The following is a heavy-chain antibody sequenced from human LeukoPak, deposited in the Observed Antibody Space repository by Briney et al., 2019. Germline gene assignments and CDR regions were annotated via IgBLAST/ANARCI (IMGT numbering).Heavy chain of an antibody. D-gene: IGHD3-22*01. Sequence: PGGSLRLSCAASGFTFSSYAVSWVRQAPGKGLEWVSAISGSGGSTYYADSVKGRFTISRDNSKNTLYLQMNSLRAEDTAVYYCAKDHGYYYDSSGYYGLFDYWGQGTLVTVSS. CDR2: ISGSGGST. J-gene: IGHJ4*02. CDR3: AKDHGYYYDSSGYYGLFDY. CDR1: GFTFSSYA. V-gene: IGHV3-23*01.